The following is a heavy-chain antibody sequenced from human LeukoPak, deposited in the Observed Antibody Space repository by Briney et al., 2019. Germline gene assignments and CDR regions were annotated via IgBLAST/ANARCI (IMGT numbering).Heavy chain of an antibody. Sequence: GGSLKLSCAASGFTFSGSAMHWVRQAPGKGLEWVAIMDEYGSDIFYVESVKGRFIISRANARNSLYLQMNNLRAEDTAVYYCARPRGCGSARCNNFDYWGQGTLVTVSS. CDR1: GFTFSGSA. CDR2: MDEYGSDI. D-gene: IGHD2-2*01. V-gene: IGHV3-7*01. CDR3: ARPRGCGSARCNNFDY. J-gene: IGHJ4*02.